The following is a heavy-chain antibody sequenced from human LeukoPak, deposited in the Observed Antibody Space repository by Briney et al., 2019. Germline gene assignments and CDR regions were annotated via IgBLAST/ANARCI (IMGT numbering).Heavy chain of an antibody. J-gene: IGHJ4*02. CDR1: GGSISSSSYY. V-gene: IGHV4-39*01. D-gene: IGHD2-15*01. CDR2: IYYSGST. CDR3: ARRTSYCSGGSCYGGDFDY. Sequence: SETLSLTCTVSGGSISSSSYYCGWIRQPPGKGLEWIGSIYYSGSTYYNPSLKSRVTISVDTSKNQFSLKLSSVTAADTAVYYCARRTSYCSGGSCYGGDFDYWGQGTLVTVSS.